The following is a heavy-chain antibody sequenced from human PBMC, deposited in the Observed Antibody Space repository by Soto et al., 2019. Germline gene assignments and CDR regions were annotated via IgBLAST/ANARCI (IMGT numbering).Heavy chain of an antibody. CDR3: AMVVAATLAHDAFDI. Sequence: ASVKVSCKASGYTFTSYYMHWVRQAPGQGLEWMGIINPSGGSTSYAQKLQGRVTMTRDTSTSTVYMELSSLRSEDTAVYYCAMVVAATLAHDAFDIWGQGTMVTVSS. V-gene: IGHV1-46*01. CDR2: INPSGGST. D-gene: IGHD2-15*01. CDR1: GYTFTSYY. J-gene: IGHJ3*02.